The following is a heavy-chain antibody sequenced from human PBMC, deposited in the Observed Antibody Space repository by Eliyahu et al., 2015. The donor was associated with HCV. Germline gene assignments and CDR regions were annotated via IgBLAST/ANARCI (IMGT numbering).Heavy chain of an antibody. V-gene: IGHV4-59*01. D-gene: IGHD6-19*01. CDR1: GGXIXXYY. J-gene: IGHJ5*02. CDR2: XHXRGST. Sequence: QVQLQESGPGLVKPSETLSLTCXVSGGXIXXYYRXWXRQPPGKGLEWIGYXHXRGSTXHHPSLKSRVTISVDTSKNQFSLNLTSVTAADTAVYYCASGGGGIAVAGTGGWFDPWGQGTLVTVSS. CDR3: ASGGGGIAVAGTGGWFDP.